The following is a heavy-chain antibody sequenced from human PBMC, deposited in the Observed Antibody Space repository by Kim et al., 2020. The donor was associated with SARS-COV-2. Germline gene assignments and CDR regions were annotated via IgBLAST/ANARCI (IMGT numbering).Heavy chain of an antibody. V-gene: IGHV4-59*01. J-gene: IGHJ6*03. CDR3: AREGSGSYYPYYYHHYMDV. CDR1: GVSISSYY. Sequence: SETLSLTCTVSGVSISSYYWSWIRQPPGKGLEWIGYIYYSGSTNYNPSLKSRVTISVDTSKNQFSLKLSSVTAADTAVYYCAREGSGSYYPYYYHHYMDVWGKGSTVTVSS. CDR2: IYYSGST. D-gene: IGHD1-26*01.